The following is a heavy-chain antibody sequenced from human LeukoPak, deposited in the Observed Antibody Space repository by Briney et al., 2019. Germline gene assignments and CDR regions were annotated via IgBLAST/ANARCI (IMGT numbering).Heavy chain of an antibody. D-gene: IGHD3-9*01. J-gene: IGHJ4*02. CDR2: IYSVGST. CDR3: ARGFTVDGGDYFDY. Sequence: RSGGSLRLSCAASGFTVSTNYMSWVRQAPGKGLEWVSVIYSVGSTYYADSVKGRFTISRDNYKNTLYLQMNGLRAEDTAVYYCARGFTVDGGDYFDYWGQGTLVTVSS. CDR1: GFTVSTNY. V-gene: IGHV3-53*01.